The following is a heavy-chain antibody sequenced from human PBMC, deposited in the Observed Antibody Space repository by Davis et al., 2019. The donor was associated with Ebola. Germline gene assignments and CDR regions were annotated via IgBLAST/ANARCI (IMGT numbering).Heavy chain of an antibody. Sequence: ASVKVSCKASGYTFTSYGISWVRQAPGQGLEWMGWISAYNGNTNYAQKLQGRVTITRDTSASTAYMELSSLRSEDTAVYYCARAKSIVGAIDYWGQGTLVTVSS. D-gene: IGHD1-26*01. J-gene: IGHJ4*02. CDR1: GYTFTSYG. V-gene: IGHV1-18*01. CDR2: ISAYNGNT. CDR3: ARAKSIVGAIDY.